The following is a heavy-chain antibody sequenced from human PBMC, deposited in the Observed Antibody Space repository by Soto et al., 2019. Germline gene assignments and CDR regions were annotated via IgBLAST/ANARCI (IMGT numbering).Heavy chain of an antibody. V-gene: IGHV4-31*03. CDR2: IYYSGST. D-gene: IGHD4-17*01. J-gene: IGHJ4*02. CDR3: ARAQVDYGGNSFDY. CDR1: GGSISSGGYY. Sequence: QVQLQESGPGLVKPSQTLSLTCTVSGGSISSGGYYWSWIRQHPGKGLEWIGYIYYSGSTYYNPSLQSRVTISVDTSKTQFTLKLSSVTAADTTVYYCARAQVDYGGNSFDYWGQGTLVTVSS.